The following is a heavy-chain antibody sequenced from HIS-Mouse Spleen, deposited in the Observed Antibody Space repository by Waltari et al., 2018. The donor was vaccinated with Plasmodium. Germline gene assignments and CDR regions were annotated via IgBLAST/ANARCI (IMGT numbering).Heavy chain of an antibody. V-gene: IGHV4-39*01. CDR3: ARRGGSYYYFDY. Sequence: QLQLQESGPGLVKPSETLSLTCPVPGGSISSSSYYWGWIRQPPGKGLEWIGGIYYSGSTYYNPTLTSRVTISVDTSKNQFSLKLSSVTAADTAVYYCARRGGSYYYFDYWGQGTLVTVSS. J-gene: IGHJ4*02. D-gene: IGHD1-26*01. CDR2: IYYSGST. CDR1: GGSISSSSYY.